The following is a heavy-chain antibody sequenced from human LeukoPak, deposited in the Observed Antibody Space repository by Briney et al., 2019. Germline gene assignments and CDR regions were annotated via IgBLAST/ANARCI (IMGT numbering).Heavy chain of an antibody. J-gene: IGHJ5*02. CDR2: IYTSGST. V-gene: IGHV4-4*07. CDR3: ARGTKYCSGTSCSNWFDP. CDR1: GGSISSYY. Sequence: SETLSLTCTVSGGSISSYYWSWIRQPAGKGLEWIGRIYTSGSTNYNPSLKSRVTMSVDTSKNQFSLKLSSVTAADTAVYYCARGTKYCSGTSCSNWFDPWGQGTLVTVSS. D-gene: IGHD2-2*01.